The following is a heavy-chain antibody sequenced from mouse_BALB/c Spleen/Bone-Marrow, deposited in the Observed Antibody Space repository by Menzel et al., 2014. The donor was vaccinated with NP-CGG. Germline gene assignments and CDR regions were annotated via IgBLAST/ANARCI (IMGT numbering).Heavy chain of an antibody. CDR2: INPSSGNT. Sequence: VQRVESGAELARPGAPVKMSCKASGYTFTSYTMHWVKQRPGQGLEWIGYINPSSGNTNYNQKFKDKATLTADKSSSTAYMQLSSLTSEDSAVYYCARWANWDGFAYWGQGTLVTVSA. CDR3: ARWANWDGFAY. V-gene: IGHV1-4*01. D-gene: IGHD4-1*02. J-gene: IGHJ3*01. CDR1: GYTFTSYT.